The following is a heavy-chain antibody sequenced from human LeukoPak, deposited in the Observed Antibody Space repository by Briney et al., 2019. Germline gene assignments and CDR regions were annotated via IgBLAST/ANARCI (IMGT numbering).Heavy chain of an antibody. J-gene: IGHJ4*02. D-gene: IGHD3-22*01. V-gene: IGHV3-64*01. Sequence: GGSLRLSCAASGFTFSSYATHWVRQAPGKGLEYVSAIGSNGGSTYYANSVKGRFTIYRDNSKNTLYLQMGSLRAEDTAVYYCAKDRRVYDSSALDYWGQGTLVTVSS. CDR2: IGSNGGST. CDR1: GFTFSSYA. CDR3: AKDRRVYDSSALDY.